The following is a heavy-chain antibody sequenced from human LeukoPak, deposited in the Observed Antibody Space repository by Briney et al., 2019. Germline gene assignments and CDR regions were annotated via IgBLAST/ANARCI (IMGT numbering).Heavy chain of an antibody. CDR3: VHRSGGSYFDY. J-gene: IGHJ4*02. V-gene: IGHV2-5*02. D-gene: IGHD3-10*01. Sequence: SGPTLVNPTQTLTLTCTFSGFSLTTSGVGVGWIRQPPGKALEWLALIYWDGDKRYSPPLKSRLTITRDTSKKQVVLTMTNMDPVDTATYYCVHRSGGSYFDYWGQGTLVTVSS. CDR1: GFSLTTSGVG. CDR2: IYWDGDK.